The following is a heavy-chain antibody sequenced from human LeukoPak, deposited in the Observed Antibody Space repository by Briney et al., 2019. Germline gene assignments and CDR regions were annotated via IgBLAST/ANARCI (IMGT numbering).Heavy chain of an antibody. CDR1: GYTFTSYY. J-gene: IGHJ5*02. CDR3: AKGEITMVRGARTFDP. D-gene: IGHD3-10*01. Sequence: ASVKVSCKASGYTFTSYYMHWVRQAPGQGLEWMGIINPSGGSTSYAQKFQGRVTMTRDMSTSTVYMELSSLRSEDTAVYYCAKGEITMVRGARTFDPWGQGTLVTVSS. V-gene: IGHV1-46*01. CDR2: INPSGGST.